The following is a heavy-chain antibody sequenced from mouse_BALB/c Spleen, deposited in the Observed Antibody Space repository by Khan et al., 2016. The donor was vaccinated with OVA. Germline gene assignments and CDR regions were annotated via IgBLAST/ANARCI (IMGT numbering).Heavy chain of an antibody. CDR3: ARTTMILGFTC. Sequence: VQLKQSGAELVKPGASVKLSCTASAFNIKDTYMHWVKQRPEQGLEWIGRIDPANGNTKYDPKFQGKATITADTSSNTAYLHLSSLTSEDIAVYYCARTTMILGFTCWGQGTLVTVSA. V-gene: IGHV14-3*02. J-gene: IGHJ3*01. CDR2: IDPANGNT. CDR1: AFNIKDTY. D-gene: IGHD2-4*01.